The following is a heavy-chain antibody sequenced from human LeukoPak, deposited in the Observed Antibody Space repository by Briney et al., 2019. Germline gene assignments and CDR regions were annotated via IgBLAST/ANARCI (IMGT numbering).Heavy chain of an antibody. CDR2: LRGDTGDT. J-gene: IGHJ4*02. D-gene: IGHD1-14*01. V-gene: IGHV1-2*02. CDR1: GYMVSEYY. Sequence: ASVTVSCTSSGYMVSEYYILWVRQAPGQGLEWMGWLRGDTGDTDIPQKFNGRVTMTRDTATNTAYMQLSRLTYDDTAIYFCARVRSNVCDYWAQGTLVTVSS. CDR3: ARVRSNVCDY.